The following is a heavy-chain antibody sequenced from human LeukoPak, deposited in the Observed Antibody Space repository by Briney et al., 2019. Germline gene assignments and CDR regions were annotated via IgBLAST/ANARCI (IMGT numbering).Heavy chain of an antibody. V-gene: IGHV5-51*01. Sequence: HGESLKISCKGSGYNFTSHWIGWVRQMPGKGLEWMGSIYPGDSDTTYDPSFQGQVTISADKSISTAYLQWNSLKASDTAMYYCALGVAGRFAFWGQGTLVTVSS. CDR1: GYNFTSHW. CDR2: IYPGDSDT. J-gene: IGHJ4*02. D-gene: IGHD6-19*01. CDR3: ALGVAGRFAF.